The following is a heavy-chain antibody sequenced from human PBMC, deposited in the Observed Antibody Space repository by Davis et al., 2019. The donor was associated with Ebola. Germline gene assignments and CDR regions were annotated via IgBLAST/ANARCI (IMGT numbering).Heavy chain of an antibody. D-gene: IGHD3-10*01. V-gene: IGHV1-69*04. Sequence: SVKVSCKASGGTFSSYAISWVRQAPGQGLEWLGRIIPILGIANYAQKFQARVTITADKSTSTAYMELSSLRSEDTAVYYCAADFPSGSPRIFDYWGQGTLATVSS. J-gene: IGHJ4*02. CDR3: AADFPSGSPRIFDY. CDR2: IIPILGIA. CDR1: GGTFSSYA.